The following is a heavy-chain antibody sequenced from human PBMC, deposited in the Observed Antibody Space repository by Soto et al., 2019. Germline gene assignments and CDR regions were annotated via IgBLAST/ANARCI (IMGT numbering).Heavy chain of an antibody. D-gene: IGHD6-6*01. Sequence: SETLSLTCTVSGGSISSYYWSWIRQPPGKGLEWIGYIYYSGSTNYNPSLKSRVSMSVDMSTKQFSLRLFSVTAADTAVYYCARIQRLELVLDHWGQGTLFTVSS. CDR1: GGSISSYY. CDR2: IYYSGST. CDR3: ARIQRLELVLDH. V-gene: IGHV4-59*01. J-gene: IGHJ4*02.